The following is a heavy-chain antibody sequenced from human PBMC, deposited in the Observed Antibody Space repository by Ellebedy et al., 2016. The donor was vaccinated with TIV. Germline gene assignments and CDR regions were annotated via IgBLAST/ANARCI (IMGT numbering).Heavy chain of an antibody. V-gene: IGHV4-59*01. CDR2: IYNVELT. D-gene: IGHD3-10*01. Sequence: MPSETLSLTCTVSGDSISSYYWSWIRQPPGKGLEWIGYIYNVELTNYSPSLKSRTSISIDTSKKQFSLNLTSVTVADTALYFCARGVVRGVAAFDIWGRGTMVIVSS. CDR3: ARGVVRGVAAFDI. J-gene: IGHJ3*02. CDR1: GDSISSYY.